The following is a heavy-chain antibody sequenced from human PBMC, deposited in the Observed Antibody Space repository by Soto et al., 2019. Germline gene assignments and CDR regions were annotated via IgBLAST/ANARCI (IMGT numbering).Heavy chain of an antibody. D-gene: IGHD2-2*01. J-gene: IGHJ4*02. CDR2: IIPIFGTA. V-gene: IGHV1-69*13. CDR3: ASCSSPSCPFDY. Sequence: SVKVSCKASGGTFSSYAISWVRQAPGQGLEWMVGIIPIFGTANYAQKFQGRVTITADESTSTAYMELSSLRSEDTAVYYCASCSSPSCPFDYWGQGTLVTVSS. CDR1: GGTFSSYA.